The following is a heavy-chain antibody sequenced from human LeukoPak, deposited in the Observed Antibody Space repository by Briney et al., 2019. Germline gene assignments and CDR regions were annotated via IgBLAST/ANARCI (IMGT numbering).Heavy chain of an antibody. D-gene: IGHD3-22*01. CDR1: GGTFRSFE. J-gene: IGHJ3*02. V-gene: IGHV1-69*13. CDR3: ALLDPSYSEKYYYDDSPQDVFD. Sequence: ASVKVSCKASGGTFRSFEINWIRQAPGLGLEWVGGLLPIFGKGYYAQKFRGRVIITADESSGTAFMEMSSLRFDDTAVYYCALLDPSYSEKYYYDDSPQDVFDMGPRDNGHRLF. CDR2: LLPIFGKG.